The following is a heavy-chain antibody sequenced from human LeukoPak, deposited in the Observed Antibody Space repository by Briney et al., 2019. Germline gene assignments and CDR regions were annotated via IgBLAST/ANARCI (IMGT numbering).Heavy chain of an antibody. CDR3: ARAGGYSYGSPLYFDY. CDR2: IYTSGST. J-gene: IGHJ4*02. CDR1: GGSISSYY. Sequence: PSETLSLTCTVSGGSISSYYWSWIRQPPGKGLEGIGYIYTSGSTNYNPSLKSRVTISVDTSKNQFSLKLSSVTAADTAVYYCARAGGYSYGSPLYFDYWGQGTLVTVSS. D-gene: IGHD5-18*01. V-gene: IGHV4-4*09.